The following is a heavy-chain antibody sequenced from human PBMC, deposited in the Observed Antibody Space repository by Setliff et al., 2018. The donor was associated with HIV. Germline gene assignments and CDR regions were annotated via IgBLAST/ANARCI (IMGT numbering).Heavy chain of an antibody. J-gene: IGHJ4*02. V-gene: IGHV1-2*02. CDR3: AREGSPIYYFDY. CDR1: GYLFTGYY. CDR2: INVNSGGT. Sequence: GASVKVSCKASGYLFTGYYMHWVRQAPGQGLEWMGWINVNSGGTKQQKFQGRVTMTRDTSISTAYMEVSSLRSDDTAVYYCAREGSPIYYFDYWSQGTLVTVSS. D-gene: IGHD3-10*01.